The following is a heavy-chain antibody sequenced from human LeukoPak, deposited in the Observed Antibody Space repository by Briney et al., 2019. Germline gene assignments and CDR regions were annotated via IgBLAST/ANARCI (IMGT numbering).Heavy chain of an antibody. CDR3: ARPAPYDMNAFDI. J-gene: IGHJ3*02. V-gene: IGHV1-46*01. CDR1: GYTFTSYY. Sequence: ASVKVSCKASGYTFTSYYMHWVRQAPGQGLEWMGLINPTGGSTGYAQKFQGRVTMTRDTSISTAYMELSRLRSDDTAVYYCARPAPYDMNAFDIWGQGTMVTVSS. D-gene: IGHD3-22*01. CDR2: INPTGGST.